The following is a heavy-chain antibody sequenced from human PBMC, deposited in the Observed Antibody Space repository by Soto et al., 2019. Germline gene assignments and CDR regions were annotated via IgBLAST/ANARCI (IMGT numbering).Heavy chain of an antibody. CDR1: GGSISSSNW. Sequence: QVQLQESGPGLVKPSGTLSVTCAVSGGSISSSNWWNWVRQPPGKGLEWIGEIYHSGSTNYNPSLRSRVTISLDKSKNRFSLRVKSVTAADTAEYYCARAWPSVDRDGSGVMDVWGQGTTVTVSS. CDR3: ARAWPSVDRDGSGVMDV. CDR2: IYHSGST. J-gene: IGHJ6*02. V-gene: IGHV4-4*02. D-gene: IGHD3-10*01.